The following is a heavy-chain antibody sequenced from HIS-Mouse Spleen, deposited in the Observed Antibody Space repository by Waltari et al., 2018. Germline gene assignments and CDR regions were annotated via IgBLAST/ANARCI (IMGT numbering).Heavy chain of an antibody. CDR3: ARSGAGEGV. Sequence: EVQLVESGGGLVQPGGSLRLSCAASGFTVSSNYMSWVRQAPGKGRGWVSVSYRGGSTYDADSGKGRFTISRDNSKNTLYLQMNSLRAEDTAVYYCARSGAGEGVWGQGTLVTVSS. CDR1: GFTVSSNY. D-gene: IGHD7-27*01. V-gene: IGHV3-66*01. CDR2: SYRGGST. J-gene: IGHJ4*02.